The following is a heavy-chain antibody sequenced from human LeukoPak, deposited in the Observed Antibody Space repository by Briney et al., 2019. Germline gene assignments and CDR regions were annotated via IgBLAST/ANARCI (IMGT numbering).Heavy chain of an antibody. D-gene: IGHD4-17*01. CDR3: AREKRDYGDLPLDY. CDR1: GFTFSSYA. J-gene: IGHJ4*02. Sequence: PGASLRLSCAASGFTFSSYAMSWVRQAPGKGLEWVAVISYDGSNKYYADSVKGRFTISRDNSKNTLYLQMNSLRAEDTAVYYCAREKRDYGDLPLDYWGQGTLVTVSS. V-gene: IGHV3-30*04. CDR2: ISYDGSNK.